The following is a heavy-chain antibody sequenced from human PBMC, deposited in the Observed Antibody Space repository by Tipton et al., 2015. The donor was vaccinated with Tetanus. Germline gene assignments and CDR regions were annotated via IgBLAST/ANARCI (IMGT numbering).Heavy chain of an antibody. Sequence: TLSLTCAVYGGSFSGYYWSWIRQPPGKGLEWIGYIYYSGSTYYNPSLKSRVTISVDTSKNQFSLKLSSVTAADTAVYYCARDSAKGAFDIWGQGTMVTVSS. CDR3: ARDSAKGAFDI. J-gene: IGHJ3*02. CDR1: GGSFSGYY. V-gene: IGHV4-34*09. CDR2: IYYSGST. D-gene: IGHD1-26*01.